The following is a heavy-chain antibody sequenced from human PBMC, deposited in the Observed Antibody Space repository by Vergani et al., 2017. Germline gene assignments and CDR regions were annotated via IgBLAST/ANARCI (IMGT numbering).Heavy chain of an antibody. D-gene: IGHD2-2*01. CDR3: TSNRRVLILGGYCSSTSCYDYDYMAV. CDR1: GGPFTPSP. V-gene: IGHV1-69*01. Sequence: QVQLVQSGAEVKKPGSSLNVSCQASGGPFTPSPISWLRHAPAQSLLCFAAIIPIFGTANYAQKFQGRVTITADESTSTAYMELSSLRSEDTALFYCTSNRRVLILGGYCSSTSCYDYDYMAVWGKGTTVTVSS. J-gene: IGHJ6*03. CDR2: IIPIFGTA.